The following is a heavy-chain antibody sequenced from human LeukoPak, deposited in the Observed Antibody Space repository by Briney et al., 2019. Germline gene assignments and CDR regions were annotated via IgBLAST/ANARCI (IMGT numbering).Heavy chain of an antibody. Sequence: GGSLRLSCAASGFTFSRYWMQWVRHAPGKGLGWVSNINSDGSITMYADSVKGRFTISRDNAKNTLYLQMNSLRVEDTAVYYCGRAPGPSRSSGPPGDWGQGTLVTVSS. J-gene: IGHJ4*02. CDR1: GFTFSRYW. CDR3: GRAPGPSRSSGPPGD. V-gene: IGHV3-74*03. D-gene: IGHD3-22*01. CDR2: INSDGSIT.